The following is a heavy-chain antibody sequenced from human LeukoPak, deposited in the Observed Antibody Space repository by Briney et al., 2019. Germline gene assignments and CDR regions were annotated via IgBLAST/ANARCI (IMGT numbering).Heavy chain of an antibody. D-gene: IGHD2-8*01. J-gene: IGHJ6*02. CDR2: IIPIFGTA. Sequence: SVKVSCKASGGTFSSYAISWVRQAPGQGLEWLGGIIPIFGTANYAQKFQGRVTITADESTSTAYMELSSLRSEDTAVYYCARANKPANYYYYGMDVWGQGTTVTVSS. V-gene: IGHV1-69*13. CDR1: GGTFSSYA. CDR3: ARANKPANYYYYGMDV.